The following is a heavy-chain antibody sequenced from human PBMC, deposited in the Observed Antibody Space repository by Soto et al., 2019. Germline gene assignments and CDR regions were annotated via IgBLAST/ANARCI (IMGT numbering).Heavy chain of an antibody. CDR1: GGSISSSSYY. D-gene: IGHD6-19*01. CDR3: ARDRIAVAGASRYNWFDP. J-gene: IGHJ5*02. Sequence: PSETLSLTCTVSGGSISSSSYYWGWIRQPPGKGLEWIGSIYYSGSTYYNPSLKSRVTISVDTSKNQFSLKLSSVTAADTAVYYCARDRIAVAGASRYNWFDPWGQGTLVTVSS. V-gene: IGHV4-39*07. CDR2: IYYSGST.